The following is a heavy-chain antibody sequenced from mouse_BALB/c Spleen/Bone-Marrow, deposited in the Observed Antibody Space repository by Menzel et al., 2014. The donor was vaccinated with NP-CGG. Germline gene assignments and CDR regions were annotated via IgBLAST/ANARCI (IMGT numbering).Heavy chain of an antibody. CDR2: IDPANGNT. J-gene: IGHJ3*01. CDR1: GFNIKDTY. Sequence: EVQLVESGAELVKPGASVKLSCTASGFNIKDTYMHWVKQRPEQGLKWIGRIDPANGNTKYDPKFQGKATITADTSSNTAYLQLSSLTSEDTAVYYCARRAARATGFAYWGQGTLVTVSA. CDR3: ARRAARATGFAY. D-gene: IGHD3-1*01. V-gene: IGHV14-3*02.